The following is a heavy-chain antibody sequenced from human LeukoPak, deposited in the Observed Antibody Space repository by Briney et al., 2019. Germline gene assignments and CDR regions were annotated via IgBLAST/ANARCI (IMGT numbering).Heavy chain of an antibody. J-gene: IGHJ4*02. CDR2: IKQDGSER. CDR3: ARDSTLIDCDY. CDR1: GFTFKNYW. D-gene: IGHD2-21*01. Sequence: GGSLRLSCVASGFTFKNYWMSWVRQAPGKGLEWVANIKQDGSERYYVGSVKGRFTISRDNAKNSLYLQMNNLSGGDTALYYCARDSTLIDCDYWGQGTLVTVSP. V-gene: IGHV3-7*01.